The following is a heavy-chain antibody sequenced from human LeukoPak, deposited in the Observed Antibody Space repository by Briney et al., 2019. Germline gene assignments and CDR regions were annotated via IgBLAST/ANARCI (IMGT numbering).Heavy chain of an antibody. CDR2: ISSSGSTI. CDR3: AELGIMIGGV. D-gene: IGHD3-16*01. J-gene: IGHJ6*04. V-gene: IGHV3-48*04. Sequence: GGSLRLSCAASGLTFSSYSMNWVRQAPGKGLEWVSYISSSGSTIYYADSVKGRFTISRDNAKNSLYLQMNSLRAEDTAVYYCAELGIMIGGVWGKGTTVTISS. CDR1: GLTFSSYS.